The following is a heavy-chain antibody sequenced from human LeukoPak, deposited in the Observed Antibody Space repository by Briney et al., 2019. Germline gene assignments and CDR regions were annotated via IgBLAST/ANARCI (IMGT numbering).Heavy chain of an antibody. CDR1: GDSISSYY. CDR3: ARGTLYSGWSYYFDY. Sequence: SETLSLTCTVSGDSISSYYWSWIRQPPGKGLEWIGYIYYTGSTNYNPSLKSRVTISVDTSRNQFSLKLRPVTAADTAMYYCARGTLYSGWSYYFDYWGQGSQVTVSS. V-gene: IGHV4-59*01. J-gene: IGHJ4*02. CDR2: IYYTGST. D-gene: IGHD6-19*01.